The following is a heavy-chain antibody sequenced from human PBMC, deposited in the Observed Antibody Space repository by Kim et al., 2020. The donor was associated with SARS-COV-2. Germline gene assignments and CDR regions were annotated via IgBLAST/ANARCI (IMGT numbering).Heavy chain of an antibody. J-gene: IGHJ4*02. CDR2: K. CDR3: ARAPSHASYFDY. V-gene: IGHV3-30*07. Sequence: KYYADALKGRFTISRDSSKNTVYQQMDRLRAEVPAMYYCARAPSHASYFDYWGQGTLVTVSS.